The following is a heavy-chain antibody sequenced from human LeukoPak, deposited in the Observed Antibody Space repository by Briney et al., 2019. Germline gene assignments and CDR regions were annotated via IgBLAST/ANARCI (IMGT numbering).Heavy chain of an antibody. Sequence: SETLSLTCAVYGGSFSGYYWSWIRQPPGKGLEWIGEINHSGSTNYNPSLKSRVTISVDTSKNQFSLKLSSVTAADTAVYYCARVTPALVVVPAASYMDVWGKGTTVIVSS. D-gene: IGHD2-2*01. J-gene: IGHJ6*03. CDR2: INHSGST. V-gene: IGHV4-34*01. CDR1: GGSFSGYY. CDR3: ARVTPALVVVPAASYMDV.